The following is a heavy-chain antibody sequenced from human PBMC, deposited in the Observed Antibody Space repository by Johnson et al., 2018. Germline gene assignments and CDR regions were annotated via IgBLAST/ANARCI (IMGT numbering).Heavy chain of an antibody. D-gene: IGHD6-19*01. Sequence: VQLVESGGGLVQPGGSLRLSCVASGFTFSSHWMSWVRQAPGKGLEWVANIKQDGNEKYYVDSVKGRFTISRDNAKNSLYLQMNSLRAEDTAVYYCARDISGWYSKGDLQHWGQGTLVTVSS. CDR1: GFTFSSHW. CDR3: ARDISGWYSKGDLQH. J-gene: IGHJ1*01. CDR2: IKQDGNEK. V-gene: IGHV3-7*01.